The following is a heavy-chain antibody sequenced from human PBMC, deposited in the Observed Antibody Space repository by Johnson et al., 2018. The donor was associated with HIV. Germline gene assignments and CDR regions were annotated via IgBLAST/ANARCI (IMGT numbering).Heavy chain of an antibody. D-gene: IGHD4-17*01. J-gene: IGHJ3*02. Sequence: QVQPVESGGGVVQPGRSLRLSCAASGFTFSSYAMHWVCQAPEKGLEWVAEIKCDGSEKYYADSVKGGLTIARDNSKNTLYLQMNRLRAEDTAVYYCAKVGGKHDYGDYLGAFDIWGQGTMVTVSS. CDR3: AKVGGKHDYGDYLGAFDI. CDR1: GFTFSSYA. CDR2: IKCDGSEK. V-gene: IGHV3-30*04.